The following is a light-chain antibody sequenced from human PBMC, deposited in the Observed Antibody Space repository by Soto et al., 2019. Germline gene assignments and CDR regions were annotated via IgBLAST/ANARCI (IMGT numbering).Light chain of an antibody. CDR3: SAYSTGSTPVL. Sequence: QSALTQPASVSGSPGQSITISCTGTSSDVGSTFNYVSWYQHHPGKAPRLIMSDVNHRPSGVSDRFSGSKSGNTASLTISGLQAEDEAHHFCSAYSTGSTPVLFGGGTKLTVL. CDR2: DVN. CDR1: SSDVGSTFNY. J-gene: IGLJ3*02. V-gene: IGLV2-14*03.